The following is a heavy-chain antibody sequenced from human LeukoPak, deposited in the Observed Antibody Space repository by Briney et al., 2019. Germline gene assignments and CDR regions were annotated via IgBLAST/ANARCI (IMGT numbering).Heavy chain of an antibody. J-gene: IGHJ4*02. CDR1: GGSISSGGYY. Sequence: PSQTLSLTCTVSGGSISSGGYYWSWIRQHPGKGLEWIGYIYYSGSTYYNPSLKSRVTISVDTSKNQFSLKLSSVTAADTAVYYCARAYYDFWSGYDPPQGFDYWGQGTLVTVSS. CDR2: IYYSGST. D-gene: IGHD3-3*01. V-gene: IGHV4-31*03. CDR3: ARAYYDFWSGYDPPQGFDY.